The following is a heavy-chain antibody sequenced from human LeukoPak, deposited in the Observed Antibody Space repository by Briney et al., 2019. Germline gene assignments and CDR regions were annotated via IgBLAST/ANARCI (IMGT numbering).Heavy chain of an antibody. D-gene: IGHD4-17*01. CDR1: GGSLSGYY. CDR2: IYYSVST. V-gene: IGHV4-59*01. Sequence: SETLSLTCTDPGGSLSGYYWSWIRQPPGKGLEWIGYIYYSVSTNYTPSLKGRVTMSVYTSKSQISLKLSSLTAPDTAVYFSARDVYGDYEYGAHAFDILGQGTMVTVSS. CDR3: ARDVYGDYEYGAHAFDI. J-gene: IGHJ3*02.